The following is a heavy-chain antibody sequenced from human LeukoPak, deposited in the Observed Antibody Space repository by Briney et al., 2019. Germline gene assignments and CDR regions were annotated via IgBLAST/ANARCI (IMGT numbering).Heavy chain of an antibody. CDR1: GFTFSSYA. J-gene: IGHJ5*02. V-gene: IGHV3-23*01. Sequence: GGSLRLSCTASGFTFSSYAMRWVRQAPEKGLEWVSPISAGGTSTYYADSVKGRFTISRDNSKNTIYLEMNSLRAEDTAVYHCAKREGLGWFDPWGQGTLVTVSS. CDR2: ISAGGTST. CDR3: AKREGLGWFDP. D-gene: IGHD1-26*01.